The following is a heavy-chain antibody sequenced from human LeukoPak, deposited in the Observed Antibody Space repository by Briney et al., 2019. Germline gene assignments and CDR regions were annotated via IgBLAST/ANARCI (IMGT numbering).Heavy chain of an antibody. CDR1: GFTFIEYG. V-gene: IGHV3-33*01. CDR3: ARDLRDDSGGFYTFPEFGS. CDR2: ISYDGSNK. J-gene: IGHJ4*02. Sequence: HPGGSLRLSCAASGFTFIEYGMHWGRQAPGKGLEWVADISYDGSNKYYAQSLRGRLTIARDNSKNTLYLQMDSLRADDTAVYYCARDLRDDSGGFYTFPEFGSWGQGTLVTVSS. D-gene: IGHD3-22*01.